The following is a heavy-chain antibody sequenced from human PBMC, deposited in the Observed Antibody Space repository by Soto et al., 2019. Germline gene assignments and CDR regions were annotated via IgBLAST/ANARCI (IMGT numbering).Heavy chain of an antibody. D-gene: IGHD3-22*01. CDR3: ARATHYYDSSGYAFDI. V-gene: IGHV3-7*03. CDR2: IKQDGSEK. J-gene: IGHJ3*02. CDR1: GFTFSSYW. Sequence: GGSLRLSCAASGFTFSSYWMSWVRQAPGKGLEWVANIKQDGSEKYYVDSVKGRFTISRDNAKNSLYLQMNSLRAEDMAVYYCARATHYYDSSGYAFDIWGQGTMVTVSS.